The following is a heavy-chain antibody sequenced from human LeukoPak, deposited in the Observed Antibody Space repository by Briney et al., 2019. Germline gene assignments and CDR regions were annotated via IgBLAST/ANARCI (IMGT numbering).Heavy chain of an antibody. J-gene: IGHJ4*02. V-gene: IGHV4-39*01. CDR2: IYYSGNT. D-gene: IGHD5-18*01. Sequence: PSETLSLTCTVSGDSINTKNYYCRWMRQPPGKALEWIGSIYYSGNTYYNPSLKSRLTLSIDTSKNQFSLRLSSVTAADTAVYHCARHSYGTFDYWGQGTLVTVSS. CDR1: GDSINTKNYY. CDR3: ARHSYGTFDY.